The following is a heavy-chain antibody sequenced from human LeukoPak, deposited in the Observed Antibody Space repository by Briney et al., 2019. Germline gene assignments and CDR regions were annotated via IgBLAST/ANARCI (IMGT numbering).Heavy chain of an antibody. CDR3: ATTPVVRGPLYYFDY. J-gene: IGHJ4*02. V-gene: IGHV1-46*01. CDR1: ADTYANHY. D-gene: IGHD3-10*01. CDR2: IIPSGSST. Sequence: ASVKVSCKASADTYANHYIHWVRQAPGQGVEWMGVIIPSGSSTNYAQRFQGRLTVTTDTSTTTVYLDLGSLRSEDTAVYYCATTPVVRGPLYYFDYWGQGTLVTVSA.